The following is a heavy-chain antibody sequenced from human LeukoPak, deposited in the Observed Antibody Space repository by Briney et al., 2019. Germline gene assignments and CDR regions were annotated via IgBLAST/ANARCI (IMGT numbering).Heavy chain of an antibody. J-gene: IGHJ4*02. CDR3: ARVSGY. CDR1: GFTFSSYA. Sequence: GGSLRLSCAASGFTFSSYAMHWVRQAPGKGLERVAVISYDGSNKYYADSVKGRFTISRDNSKNTLYLQMNSLRAEDTAVYYCARVSGYWGQGTLVTASS. V-gene: IGHV3-30-3*01. D-gene: IGHD6-25*01. CDR2: ISYDGSNK.